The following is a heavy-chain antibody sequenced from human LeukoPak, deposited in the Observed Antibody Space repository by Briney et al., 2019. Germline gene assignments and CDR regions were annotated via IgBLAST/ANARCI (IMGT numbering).Heavy chain of an antibody. V-gene: IGHV4-61*02. CDR3: ARDPAYSSSWYGAFDI. CDR1: GGSISSYTCY. Sequence: SQTLSLTCTVSGGSISSYTCYWSWSRQPAGKGLEWIGRIYTSGSTNYNPSLKSRVTISVDTSKNQFSLKLSSVTAADTAVYYCARDPAYSSSWYGAFDIWGQGTMVTVSS. D-gene: IGHD6-13*01. CDR2: IYTSGST. J-gene: IGHJ3*02.